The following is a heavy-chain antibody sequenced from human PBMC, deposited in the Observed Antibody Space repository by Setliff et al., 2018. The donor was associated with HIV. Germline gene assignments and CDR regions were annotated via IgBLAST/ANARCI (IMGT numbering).Heavy chain of an antibody. CDR1: GFSFKIYA. CDR3: ARDRGGSYTPLDF. D-gene: IGHD1-26*01. J-gene: IGHJ4*02. V-gene: IGHV3-7*01. Sequence: PGGSLRLSCAASGFSFKIYAMSWVRQAPGKGLEWVANIREDGTAEYYVDSVRGRFAISRDNAKNSLYLQLNSLRAEDTAVYYCARDRGGSYTPLDFWGQGTLVTVSS. CDR2: IREDGTAE.